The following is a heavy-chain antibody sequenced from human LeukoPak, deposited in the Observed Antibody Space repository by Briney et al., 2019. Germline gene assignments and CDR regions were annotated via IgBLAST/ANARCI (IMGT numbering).Heavy chain of an antibody. V-gene: IGHV3-48*04. D-gene: IGHD3-10*01. J-gene: IGHJ4*02. Sequence: GGSLRLSCAASGFTFSSYSMNWVRQAPGKGLEWVSYISSGGSTIYYADSVKGRFTISRDNAKNSLYLQMNSLRAEDTAVYYCAREGQWGGFDYWGQGTLVTVSS. CDR1: GFTFSSYS. CDR3: AREGQWGGFDY. CDR2: ISSGGSTI.